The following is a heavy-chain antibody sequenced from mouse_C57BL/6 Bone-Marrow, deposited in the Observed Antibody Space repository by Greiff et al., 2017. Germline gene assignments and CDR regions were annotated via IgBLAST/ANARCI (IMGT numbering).Heavy chain of an antibody. Sequence: QVQLQQSGAELARPGASVKLSCKASGYTFTSYGISWVKQRTGQGLEWIGEIYPRSGNTYYNEKFKGKATLTADKSSSTAYMELRSLTSEDSAVYFCARLPNYYGSPHYFDYWGQGTTLTVSS. V-gene: IGHV1-81*01. J-gene: IGHJ2*01. CDR3: ARLPNYYGSPHYFDY. CDR1: GYTFTSYG. CDR2: IYPRSGNT. D-gene: IGHD1-1*01.